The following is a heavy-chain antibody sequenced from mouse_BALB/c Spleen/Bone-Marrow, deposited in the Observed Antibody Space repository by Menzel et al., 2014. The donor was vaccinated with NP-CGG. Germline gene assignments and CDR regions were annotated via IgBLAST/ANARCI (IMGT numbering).Heavy chain of an antibody. D-gene: IGHD1-1*01. CDR3: ARASVVPYFFEF. J-gene: IGHJ2*01. CDR1: GYTFSNYW. CDR2: ILPGTGTA. V-gene: IGHV1-9*01. Sequence: VQLQESGAELMKPGASVKISCKATGYTFSNYWIDWVKQRPGHGLEWIGEILPGTGTANYNEKFKDKATFTADTSSNTAYMYLRNLTSEDSDLYFCARASVVPYFFEFWGEGTTLTGSS.